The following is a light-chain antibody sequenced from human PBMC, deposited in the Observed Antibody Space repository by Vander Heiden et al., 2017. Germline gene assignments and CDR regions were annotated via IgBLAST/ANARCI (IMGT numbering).Light chain of an antibody. J-gene: IGKJ3*01. CDR3: QQSYSTHIT. CDR1: QSITTS. CDR2: AAS. V-gene: IGKV1-39*01. Sequence: MQITQSPSSLSASIVARVTITCRASQSITTSLHWYQQKPGKAPKLLIYAASNLQSGVPSRFSGTASGTDFTLTISSLQPEDFATYYCQQSYSTHITFGPGTKVHI.